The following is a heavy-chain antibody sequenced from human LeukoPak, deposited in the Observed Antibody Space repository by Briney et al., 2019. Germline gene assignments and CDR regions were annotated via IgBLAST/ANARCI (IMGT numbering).Heavy chain of an antibody. CDR2: INPNSGGT. V-gene: IGHV1-2*02. CDR1: GYTFTSYA. D-gene: IGHD3-10*01. Sequence: ASVKVSCKASGYTFTSYAMNWVRQAPGQGLEWMGWINPNSGGTNYQGRVTMTRDTSISTAYMELSRLRSDDTAVYYCARVPRRPGSLDHWGQGTLVTVSS. J-gene: IGHJ4*02. CDR3: ARVPRRPGSLDH.